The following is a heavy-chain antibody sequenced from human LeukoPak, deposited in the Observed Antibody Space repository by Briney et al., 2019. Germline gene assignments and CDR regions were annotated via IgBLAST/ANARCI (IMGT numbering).Heavy chain of an antibody. D-gene: IGHD6-19*01. CDR3: ARVLEGSSGQHWYFDL. Sequence: SETLSLSCAVSGGSFRGYSRGCIRQTPGKGLWWVLDINLTGSTTYNPSLKSRVTISVDTSTNQISLRLSSVTAAATAVYYCARVLEGSSGQHWYFDLWGRGTLVTVSS. V-gene: IGHV4-34*01. CDR1: GGSFRGYS. J-gene: IGHJ2*01. CDR2: INLTGST.